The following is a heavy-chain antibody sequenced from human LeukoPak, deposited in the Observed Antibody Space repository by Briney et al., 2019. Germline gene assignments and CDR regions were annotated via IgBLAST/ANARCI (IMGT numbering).Heavy chain of an antibody. V-gene: IGHV4-59*01. CDR2: IYYSGST. Sequence: PSETLSLTCTVSGGSISSYYWSWIRQPPGKGLEWIGYIYYSGSTNYHPSLKSRVTISVDTSKNQFSLKLSSVTAADTAVYYCARSVEGYCRGGSCYSYSYYMDVWGKGTTVTVSS. CDR3: ARSVEGYCRGGSCYSYSYYMDV. J-gene: IGHJ6*03. CDR1: GGSISSYY. D-gene: IGHD2-15*01.